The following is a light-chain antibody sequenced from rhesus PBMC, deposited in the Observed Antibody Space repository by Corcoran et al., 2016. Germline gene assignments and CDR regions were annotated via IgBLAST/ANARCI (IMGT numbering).Light chain of an antibody. CDR2: YAS. Sequence: DIQMTQSPSSLSASVGDTVTITCRASQGISNYLAWYQQKPGKAPTPLIYYASSLESGVPSRFSGSGAGTDCTLPISCLQPEDFATYSCQQHDSYPLAFAGWTKVEIK. V-gene: IGKV1S16*01. J-gene: IGKJ4*01. CDR3: QQHDSYPLA. CDR1: QGISNY.